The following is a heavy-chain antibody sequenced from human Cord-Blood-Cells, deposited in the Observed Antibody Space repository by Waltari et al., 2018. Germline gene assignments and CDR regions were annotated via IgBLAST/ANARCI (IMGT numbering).Heavy chain of an antibody. V-gene: IGHV4-34*01. Sequence: QVQLQQWGAGLLKPSETLSLTCAVYGGSFSGYYWSWFLQPPGKGLEWIGEINHSGSTNYNPSLKSRVTISVDTSKNQFSLKLSSVTAADTAVYYCARGRGGDDSHDAFDIWGQGTMVTVSS. CDR3: ARGRGGDDSHDAFDI. J-gene: IGHJ3*02. CDR1: GGSFSGYY. D-gene: IGHD3-10*01. CDR2: INHSGST.